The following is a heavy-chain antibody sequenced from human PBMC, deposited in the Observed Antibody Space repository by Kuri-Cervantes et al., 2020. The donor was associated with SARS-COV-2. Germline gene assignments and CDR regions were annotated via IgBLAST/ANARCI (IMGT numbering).Heavy chain of an antibody. CDR3: ARGRLWPRLFGSGWYVLDY. J-gene: IGHJ4*02. D-gene: IGHD6-19*01. Sequence: ASVKVSCKASGYTFTSYDINWVRQATGQGLEWMGWMNPNSGNTGYAQKFQGRVTMTRNTSVSTAYMELSSLRSEDTAVYYCARGRLWPRLFGSGWYVLDYWGQGTWSPSPQ. CDR1: GYTFTSYD. V-gene: IGHV1-8*02. CDR2: MNPNSGNT.